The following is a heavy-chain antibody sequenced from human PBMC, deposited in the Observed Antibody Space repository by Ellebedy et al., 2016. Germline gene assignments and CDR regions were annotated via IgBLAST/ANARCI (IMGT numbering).Heavy chain of an antibody. CDR3: ARGSDILIGWYNWFDP. Sequence: SETLSLXXIISGDSLSPHLWSWIRQPPGKGLEWIGYMYHTTGGTSYSPSLRSRVTISIDTPRNQFSLRLSSVTAADTAVYYCARGSDILIGWYNWFDPWGQGTVVTVSS. V-gene: IGHV4-4*08. CDR1: GDSLSPHL. J-gene: IGHJ5*02. CDR2: MYHTTGGT. D-gene: IGHD3-9*01.